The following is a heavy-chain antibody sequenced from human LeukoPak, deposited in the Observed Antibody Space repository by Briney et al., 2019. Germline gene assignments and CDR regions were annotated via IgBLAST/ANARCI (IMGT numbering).Heavy chain of an antibody. Sequence: PSETLSLTCAVYGGSFSGYYWSWIRQPPGKGLEWIGEINHSGSTNYNPSLKSRVTISVDTSKNQFSLKLSSVTAADTAVHYCARVYEWLLSDWFDPWGQGTLVTVSS. D-gene: IGHD3-3*01. CDR2: INHSGST. CDR3: ARVYEWLLSDWFDP. J-gene: IGHJ5*02. CDR1: GGSFSGYY. V-gene: IGHV4-34*01.